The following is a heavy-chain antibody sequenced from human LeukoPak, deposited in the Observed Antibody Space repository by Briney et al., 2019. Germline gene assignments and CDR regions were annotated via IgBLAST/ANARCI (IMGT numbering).Heavy chain of an antibody. CDR1: GGSISSGGYY. Sequence: SQTLSLTCTVSGGSISSGGYYWSWIRQHPGKGLEWIGYIYYSGSTYYNLSLKSRVTISVDTSKNQFSLKLSSVTAADTAVYYCARDLDGYTGMDVWGQGTTVTVSS. J-gene: IGHJ6*02. D-gene: IGHD5-24*01. CDR2: IYYSGST. CDR3: ARDLDGYTGMDV. V-gene: IGHV4-31*03.